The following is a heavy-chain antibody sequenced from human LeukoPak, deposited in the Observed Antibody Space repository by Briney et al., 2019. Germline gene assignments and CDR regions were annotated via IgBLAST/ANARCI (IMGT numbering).Heavy chain of an antibody. V-gene: IGHV3-48*03. Sequence: GGSLRLSCAASGFSFSTYEMNWVRQAPGKGLEWVSYISSGGSTIYYADSVKGRFTISRDNAKNTLHLQMNSLRAEDTAVYYCARQWLSLDYWGQGTLVTASS. CDR2: ISSGGSTI. J-gene: IGHJ4*02. CDR1: GFSFSTYE. D-gene: IGHD6-19*01. CDR3: ARQWLSLDY.